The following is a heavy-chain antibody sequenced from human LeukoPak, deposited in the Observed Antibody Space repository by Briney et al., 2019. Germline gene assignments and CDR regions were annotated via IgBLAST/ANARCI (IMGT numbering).Heavy chain of an antibody. CDR3: AREGLGYCSSTSCYTEGRRFDY. D-gene: IGHD2-2*02. J-gene: IGHJ4*02. V-gene: IGHV4-31*03. CDR1: GGSISSGGYY. CDR2: IYYSGST. Sequence: PSETLSLTCTVSGGSISSGGYYWSWIRQHPGKGLEWIGYIYYSGSTYYNPSLKSRVTISVDTSKNQFSLKLSSVTAADTAVYYCAREGLGYCSSTSCYTEGRRFDYWGQGTLVTVSS.